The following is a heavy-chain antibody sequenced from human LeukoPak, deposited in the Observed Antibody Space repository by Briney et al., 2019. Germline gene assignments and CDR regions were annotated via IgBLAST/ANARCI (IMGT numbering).Heavy chain of an antibody. V-gene: IGHV3-23*01. CDR3: AKWPGGTNWFDP. Sequence: PGGTLRLSCAASGFTFSSYAMSWVRQAPGKGLEWVSTISGSGGDTYYTDSVKGRFTISRDNSKNTLYLQMNSLRAEDTAVYYCAKWPGGTNWFDPWGQGTLVTVSS. CDR1: GFTFSSYA. J-gene: IGHJ5*02. D-gene: IGHD1-1*01. CDR2: ISGSGGDT.